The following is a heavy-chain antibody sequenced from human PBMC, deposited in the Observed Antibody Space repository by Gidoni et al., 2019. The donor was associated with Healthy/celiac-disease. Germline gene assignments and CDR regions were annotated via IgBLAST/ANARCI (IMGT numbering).Heavy chain of an antibody. CDR1: GFTVSSNY. D-gene: IGHD4-17*01. J-gene: IGHJ6*02. V-gene: IGHV3-53*02. Sequence: EVQLVETGGGLIQPGGSLRLSCAASGFTVSSNYMSWVRQAPGKGLEWVSVIYSGGSTYYADSVKGRFTISRDNSKNTLYLQMNSLRAEDTAVYYCAREVSFMYGDYGMDVWGQGTTVTVSS. CDR3: AREVSFMYGDYGMDV. CDR2: IYSGGST.